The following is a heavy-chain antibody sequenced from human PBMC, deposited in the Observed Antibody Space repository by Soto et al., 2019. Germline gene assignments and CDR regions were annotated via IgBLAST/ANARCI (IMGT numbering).Heavy chain of an antibody. J-gene: IGHJ4*02. CDR3: ARDLYYDILTGPGIFDY. CDR2: IWYDGSNK. D-gene: IGHD3-9*01. V-gene: IGHV3-33*01. Sequence: ESGGGVVQPGRSLRLSCAASGFTFSSYGMHWVRQAPGKGLEWVAVIWYDGSNKYYADSVKGRFTISRDNSKNTLYLQMNSLRAEDTAVYYCARDLYYDILTGPGIFDYWGQGTLVTVSS. CDR1: GFTFSSYG.